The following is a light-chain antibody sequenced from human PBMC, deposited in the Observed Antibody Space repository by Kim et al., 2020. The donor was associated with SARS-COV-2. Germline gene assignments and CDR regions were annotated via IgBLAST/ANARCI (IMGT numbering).Light chain of an antibody. CDR3: ISYTNRNRVV. J-gene: IGLJ2*01. CDR1: TSDIGGYKY. V-gene: IGLV2-14*01. Sequence: QSALTQPASVSGSPGQSITISCTGSTSDIGGYKYISWYQQHSGKAPKLMIYDVNNRPSGVPNRFSGSQSGYTASLTISGLHAEDEADYYCISYTNRNRVVFGGGTKLTVL. CDR2: DVN.